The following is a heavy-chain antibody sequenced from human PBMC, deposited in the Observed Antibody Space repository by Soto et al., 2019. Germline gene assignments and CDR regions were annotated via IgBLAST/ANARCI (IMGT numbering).Heavy chain of an antibody. D-gene: IGHD2-15*01. J-gene: IGHJ6*02. CDR2: IDPSDSQT. CDR1: GYSFAGYW. V-gene: IGHV5-10-1*01. Sequence: PGESLKISCKGSGYSFAGYWITWVRQKPGKGLEWMGRIDPSDSQTYYSPSFRGHVTISATKSITTVFLQWSSLRASDTAMYYCARQLYCSGGSCYNYYYGMDVWGQGTTVTVSS. CDR3: ARQLYCSGGSCYNYYYGMDV.